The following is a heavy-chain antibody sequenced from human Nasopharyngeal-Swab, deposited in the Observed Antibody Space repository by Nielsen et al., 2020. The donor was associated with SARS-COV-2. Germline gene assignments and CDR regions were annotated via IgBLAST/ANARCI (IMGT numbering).Heavy chain of an antibody. V-gene: IGHV7-4-1*02. CDR3: ARPYCSGRTCYGSFDS. CDR2: ISTTTGNP. Sequence: ASVKVSCKASGYTFTSNGMSWLRQAPGQGLEWMGWISTTTGNPEYAQGFTGRFVFSLDTSVSTAYLQINNLKADDTAVYYCARPYCSGRTCYGSFDSWGQGTLVTVSS. J-gene: IGHJ4*02. D-gene: IGHD2-15*01. CDR1: GYTFTSNG.